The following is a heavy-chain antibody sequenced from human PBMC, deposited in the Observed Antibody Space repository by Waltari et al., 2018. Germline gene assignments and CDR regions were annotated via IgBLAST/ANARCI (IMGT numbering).Heavy chain of an antibody. Sequence: QVQLLESGPGLVKPSQTLSLTCTVSGASIKSAGYHWSWIRQPPGKVLEWLGYIDNSGNGDKNESCKSRIAVSGDTSRSQFALRMTSMTPADTAVYVCAAGQWFGEVGIPPFHYWGPGMLVTVSS. J-gene: IGHJ4*02. CDR3: AAGQWFGEVGIPPFHY. D-gene: IGHD3-10*01. CDR1: GASIKSAGYH. V-gene: IGHV4-31*03. CDR2: IDNSGNG.